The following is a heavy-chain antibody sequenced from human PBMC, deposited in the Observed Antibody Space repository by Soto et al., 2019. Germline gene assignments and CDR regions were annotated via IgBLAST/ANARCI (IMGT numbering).Heavy chain of an antibody. V-gene: IGHV4-38-2*01. CDR1: GYSISSGYY. D-gene: IGHD3-22*01. J-gene: IGHJ4*02. CDR3: VTDLPTMIATDQ. Sequence: SETLCLTCAVSGYSISSGYYWGWIRQPPGKGLEWIGSIYQSGRPYYNASLKSRVTVSADTSKNQISLMLTSVTAADTAVYYCVTDLPTMIATDQCGQAPQLTLS. CDR2: IYQSGRP.